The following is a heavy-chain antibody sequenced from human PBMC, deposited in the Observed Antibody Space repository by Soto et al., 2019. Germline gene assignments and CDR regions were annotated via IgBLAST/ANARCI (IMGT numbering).Heavy chain of an antibody. CDR1: GFSLNTGGMR. CDR3: ARSFTGGSPFDY. J-gene: IGHJ4*02. CDR2: IGWDDDK. Sequence: TLVNPTQTLTLTCTFSGFSLNTGGMRVSWIRQPPGKALEWLARIGWDDDKFYNTSLKTRLTISKDTSKNQVVLTMTNMDPVDTATYYCARSFTGGSPFDYWGQGTLVTVSS. V-gene: IGHV2-70*04. D-gene: IGHD3-10*01.